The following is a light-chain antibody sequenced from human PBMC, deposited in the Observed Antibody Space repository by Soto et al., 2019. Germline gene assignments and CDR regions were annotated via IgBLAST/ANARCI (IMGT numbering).Light chain of an antibody. CDR2: SNN. Sequence: QSVLTQPPSASGTPGQRVTISCSGSSSNIGRNTVNWHQQLPGTAPKLLIYSNNQRPSVVPDRFSGSMSGTSGSLAISGLQSEDEADYYCAAWDESLRGPVFGRGTKLTVL. CDR3: AAWDESLRGPV. V-gene: IGLV1-44*01. J-gene: IGLJ3*02. CDR1: SSNIGRNT.